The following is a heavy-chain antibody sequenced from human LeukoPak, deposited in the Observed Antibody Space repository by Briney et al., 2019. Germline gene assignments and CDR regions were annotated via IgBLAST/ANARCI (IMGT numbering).Heavy chain of an antibody. J-gene: IGHJ4*02. V-gene: IGHV3-30*02. CDR2: IRYDGSNK. Sequence: PGGSLRLSCAASGFTFSSYGMHWVRQAPGKGLEWVAFIRYDGSNKYYADSVKGRFTISRDNAKNSLYLQMNSLRAEDTALYYCAKAQAKIPNYPEPVSLDYWGQGTLVTVSS. D-gene: IGHD1-14*01. CDR3: AKAQAKIPNYPEPVSLDY. CDR1: GFTFSSYG.